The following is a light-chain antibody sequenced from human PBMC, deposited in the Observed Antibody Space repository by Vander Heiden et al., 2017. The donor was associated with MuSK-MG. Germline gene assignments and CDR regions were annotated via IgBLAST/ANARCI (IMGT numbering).Light chain of an antibody. CDR2: EAS. J-gene: IGKJ1*01. Sequence: DIQMTQSPSSLSASVGDTATISCRAGKMGSRYLNWYQQKPGKAPKLLIFEASSLHRGVPSRFSGSGSGTDFSLTISRLQPEDVATYYCKQGHSAPSTFGQGTKVEI. V-gene: IGKV1-39*01. CDR3: KQGHSAPST. CDR1: KMGSRY.